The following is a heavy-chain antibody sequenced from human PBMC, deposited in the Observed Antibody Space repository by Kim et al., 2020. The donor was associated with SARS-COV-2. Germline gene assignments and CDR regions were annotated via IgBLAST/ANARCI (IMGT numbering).Heavy chain of an antibody. J-gene: IGHJ4*02. CDR2: ISGSGGST. CDR3: AKLSWPFARTNIIYYGSGSYYKGGNYFDY. CDR1: GFTFSSYA. Sequence: GGSLRLSCAASGFTFSSYAMSWVRQAPGKGLEWVSAISGSGGSTYYADSVKGRFTISRDNSKNTLYLQMNSLRAEDTAVYYCAKLSWPFARTNIIYYGSGSYYKGGNYFDYWGQGTLVTVSS. V-gene: IGHV3-23*01. D-gene: IGHD3-10*01.